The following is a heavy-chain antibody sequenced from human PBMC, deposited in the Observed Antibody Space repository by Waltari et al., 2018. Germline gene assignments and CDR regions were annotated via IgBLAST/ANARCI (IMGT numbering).Heavy chain of an antibody. CDR2: IIPILGIA. J-gene: IGHJ4*02. CDR3: ARRGIGSGSYSAPFDY. D-gene: IGHD3-10*01. Sequence: QVQLVQSGAEVKKPGSSVKVSCKASGGTFSSYTISWVRQAPGQGLEWMGRIIPILGIANYAQKFQGRVTITADKSTSTAYMELSSLRSEDTAVYYCARRGIGSGSYSAPFDYWGQGTLVTVSS. CDR1: GGTFSSYT. V-gene: IGHV1-69*02.